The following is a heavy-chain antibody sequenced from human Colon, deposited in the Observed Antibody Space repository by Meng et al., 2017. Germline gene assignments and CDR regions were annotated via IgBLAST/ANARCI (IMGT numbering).Heavy chain of an antibody. D-gene: IGHD6-25*01. CDR2: MSYDGRIE. V-gene: IGHV3-30*07. J-gene: IGHJ3*02. CDR3: AREWYSSDGRAFDI. CDR1: GFAFNTYA. Sequence: GESLKISCAASGFAFNTYAMHWVRQAPGQGLEWVAVMSYDGRIENYADSVRGRFTISRDNAKDTLSLQMTSLRADDTAVYYCAREWYSSDGRAFDIWGQGTMVTVSS.